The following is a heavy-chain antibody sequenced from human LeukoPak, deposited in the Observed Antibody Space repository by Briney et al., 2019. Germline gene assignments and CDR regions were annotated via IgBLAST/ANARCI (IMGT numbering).Heavy chain of an antibody. D-gene: IGHD2-2*01. J-gene: IGHJ4*02. V-gene: IGHV3-74*01. CDR3: ANTRVPAAPFDY. Sequence: PGGSLRLSCAASGFTFSSYWMHWVRHAPGKGLVWVSRINSDGSSTSYADSVKGRFTISRDNAKNTLYLQMNSLRAEDTAVYYCANTRVPAAPFDYWGQGTLVTVSS. CDR2: INSDGSST. CDR1: GFTFSSYW.